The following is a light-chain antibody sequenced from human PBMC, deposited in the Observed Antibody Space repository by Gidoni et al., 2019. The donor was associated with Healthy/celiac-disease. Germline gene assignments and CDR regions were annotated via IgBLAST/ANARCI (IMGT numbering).Light chain of an antibody. J-gene: IGKJ2*01. CDR3: QQYGSSPPT. Sequence: EIVLTQSPGTLSLSPGERATLSCRASQSVSSSYLAWYQQKPGQAPGLLIYGASSRATGIPDRFSGSGSRTDFTLTISRLEPEDFAVYYCQQYGSSPPTFGQGTKLEIK. CDR2: GAS. CDR1: QSVSSSY. V-gene: IGKV3-20*01.